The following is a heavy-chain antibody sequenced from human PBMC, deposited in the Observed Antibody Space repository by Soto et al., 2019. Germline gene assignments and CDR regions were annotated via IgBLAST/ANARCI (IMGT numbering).Heavy chain of an antibody. Sequence: SGPTLVNPTQTLTLTCTFSGFSLSTSGVGVGWIRQPPGKALEWLALIYWDDDKRYSPSLKSSLTITKDTSKNQVVLTMTNMDPVDTATYYGAHETRSTILHAFDIWGQGTMVTVSS. V-gene: IGHV2-5*02. J-gene: IGHJ3*02. D-gene: IGHD3-3*01. CDR2: IYWDDDK. CDR3: AHETRSTILHAFDI. CDR1: GFSLSTSGVG.